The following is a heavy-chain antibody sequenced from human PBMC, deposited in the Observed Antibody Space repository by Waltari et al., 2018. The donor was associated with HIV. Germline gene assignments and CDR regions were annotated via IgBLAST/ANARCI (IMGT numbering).Heavy chain of an antibody. D-gene: IGHD3-22*01. V-gene: IGHV1-69*04. Sequence: QVQLVQSGAEVKKPGSSVKVSCKASGGTFSSYAISWVRQAPGQGLEWMGRIIPILGIANYAQKFQGRVTITADKSTSTAYMELSSLRSEDTAVYYCARPEYYYDSSGYYGYYFDYWGQGTLVTVSS. CDR3: ARPEYYYDSSGYYGYYFDY. CDR1: GGTFSSYA. J-gene: IGHJ4*02. CDR2: IIPILGIA.